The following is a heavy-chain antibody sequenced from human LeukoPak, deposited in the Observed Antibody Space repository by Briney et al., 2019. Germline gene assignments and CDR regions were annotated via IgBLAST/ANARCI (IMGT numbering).Heavy chain of an antibody. Sequence: ESGPALLKPTQTLTLTCTFSGFSLGTSGMCVSWIRQPPGKALEWLSLIDWDEDKYYSTSLKTRLTISKDTSKKQVVLTMTNMDPVDTATYYCARIEPSSTSAFDYWGQGTLVTVSS. CDR2: IDWDEDK. CDR1: GFSLGTSGMC. V-gene: IGHV2-70*01. J-gene: IGHJ4*02. CDR3: ARIEPSSTSAFDY. D-gene: IGHD2-2*01.